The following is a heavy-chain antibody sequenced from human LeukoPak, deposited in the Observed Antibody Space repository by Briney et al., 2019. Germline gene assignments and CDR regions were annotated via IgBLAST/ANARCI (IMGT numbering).Heavy chain of an antibody. D-gene: IGHD1-14*01. J-gene: IGHJ6*02. Sequence: SVKVSCKASGGTFSSYAISWVRQAPGQGLEWMGRITPIFGIANYAQKFQGRVTITADKSTSTAYMELSSLRSEDTAVYYCASIAESTPGNHQEYYGMDVWGQGTTVTVSS. CDR2: ITPIFGIA. V-gene: IGHV1-69*04. CDR1: GGTFSSYA. CDR3: ASIAESTPGNHQEYYGMDV.